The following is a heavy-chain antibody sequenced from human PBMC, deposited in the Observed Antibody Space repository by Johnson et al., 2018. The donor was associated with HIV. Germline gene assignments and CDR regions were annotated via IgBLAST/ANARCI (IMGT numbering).Heavy chain of an antibody. CDR1: GFTFNNAW. CDR3: TTLYSLVSGAFDI. V-gene: IGHV3-15*01. D-gene: IGHD6-13*01. CDR2: IKSRTDGGTT. J-gene: IGHJ3*02. Sequence: EVQLVESGGGLVKPGGSLRLSCAASGFTFNNAWMNWVRQAPGKGLEWVGRIKSRTDGGTTDYAAPVKGRFTISRDDSKNTLYLQMNSLKTEDTAVYYCTTLYSLVSGAFDIWGQGTVVTVSS.